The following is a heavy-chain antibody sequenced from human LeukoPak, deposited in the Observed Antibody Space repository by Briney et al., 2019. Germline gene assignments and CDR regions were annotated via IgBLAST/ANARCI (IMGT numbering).Heavy chain of an antibody. Sequence: GGSLRLSCAASGFTFSSYWMSWVRQAPGKGLEWVANIKQDGSEKYYVDSVKGRFTISRDNAKNSLYLQMNSLRAEDTAVYYCARDNLEYSSSWYYAFDIWGQGTMVTVSS. D-gene: IGHD6-13*01. CDR1: GFTFSSYW. J-gene: IGHJ3*02. V-gene: IGHV3-7*01. CDR2: IKQDGSEK. CDR3: ARDNLEYSSSWYYAFDI.